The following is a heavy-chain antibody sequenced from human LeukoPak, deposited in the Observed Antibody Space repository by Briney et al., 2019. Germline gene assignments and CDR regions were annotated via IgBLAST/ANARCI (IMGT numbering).Heavy chain of an antibody. CDR1: GFTFSSYA. V-gene: IGHV3-7*03. Sequence: PGRSLRLSCAASGFTFSSYAMHWVRQAPGKGLEWVANIKQDGSEKYYVDSVKGRFTISRDNAKNSLYLQMNSLRAEDTAVYYCARRVSGWTPYYFDYWGQGTLVTVSS. J-gene: IGHJ4*02. CDR2: IKQDGSEK. D-gene: IGHD6-19*01. CDR3: ARRVSGWTPYYFDY.